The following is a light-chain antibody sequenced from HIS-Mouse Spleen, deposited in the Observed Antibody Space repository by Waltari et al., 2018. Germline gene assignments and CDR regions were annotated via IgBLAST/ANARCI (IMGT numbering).Light chain of an antibody. J-gene: IGKJ4*01. CDR2: DAS. Sequence: AIQLTQSPSSLSASVGDRVTITCRASQGISSALAWYQRKPGKAPKLLIYDASSLESGVPSRFSGSGSGTDFTLTISSLQPEDFATYYCQQYDNPPLTFGGGTKVEIK. CDR3: QQYDNPPLT. CDR1: QGISSA. V-gene: IGKV1D-13*01.